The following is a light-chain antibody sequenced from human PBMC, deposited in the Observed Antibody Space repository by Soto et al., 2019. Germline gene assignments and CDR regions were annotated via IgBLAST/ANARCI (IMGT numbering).Light chain of an antibody. V-gene: IGKV3-20*01. CDR1: QSVANNY. CDR3: QQFSSYPLT. J-gene: IGKJ4*01. CDR2: DAS. Sequence: EIVLTQSPGTLSLSPGERATLSCRASQSVANNYLAWYQQKPGQAPRLLIYDASSRATGIPDRFSGGGSGTDFTLTISRLEPEDFAVYYCQQFSSYPLTFGGGTKVEIK.